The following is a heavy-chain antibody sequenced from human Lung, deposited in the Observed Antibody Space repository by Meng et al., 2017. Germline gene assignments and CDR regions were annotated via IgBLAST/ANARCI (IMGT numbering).Heavy chain of an antibody. Sequence: QLQQWGAGLLKLSETLSLTCVVSGGSFSDYYWSWIRQPPGKGLEWIGEINHSGSTNYNPSLESRATISVDTSQNNLSLKLSSVTAADSAVYYCARGPTTMAHDFDYWGQGTLVTVSS. D-gene: IGHD4-11*01. CDR1: GGSFSDYY. J-gene: IGHJ4*02. CDR2: INHSGST. CDR3: ARGPTTMAHDFDY. V-gene: IGHV4-34*01.